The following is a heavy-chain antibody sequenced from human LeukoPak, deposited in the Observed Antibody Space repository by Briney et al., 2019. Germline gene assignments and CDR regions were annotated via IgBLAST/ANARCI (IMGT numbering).Heavy chain of an antibody. CDR1: GYTFTGYY. CDR3: ARGASWSRSAFDI. J-gene: IGHJ3*02. D-gene: IGHD6-13*01. Sequence: ASVKVSCKASGYTFTGYYMHWVRQAPGQGLEWMGWINPNSGGTNYAQKFQGRVTMTRDTSISTAYMELSRLRSDDTAVYYCARGASWSRSAFDIWGQGTMVTVSS. V-gene: IGHV1-2*02. CDR2: INPNSGGT.